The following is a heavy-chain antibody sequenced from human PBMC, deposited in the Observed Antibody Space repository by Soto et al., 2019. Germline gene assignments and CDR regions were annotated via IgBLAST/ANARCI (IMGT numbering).Heavy chain of an antibody. V-gene: IGHV1-18*01. J-gene: IGHJ5*02. CDR2: ISGYNGGT. CDR3: ARESVHNYDSRGYHFWFDP. CDR1: GYSFSRLG. D-gene: IGHD3-22*01. Sequence: GASVKGSCKTSGYSFSRLGISWVRQAPGQGLEGMGWISGYNGGTTQAQKFQGRVTMTIETSTTTVYMELRSLRSDATAVYYRARESVHNYDSRGYHFWFDPWG.